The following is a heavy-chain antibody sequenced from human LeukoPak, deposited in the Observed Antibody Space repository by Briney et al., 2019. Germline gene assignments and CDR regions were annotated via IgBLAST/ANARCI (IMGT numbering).Heavy chain of an antibody. CDR3: ARVRGGSYYFDY. J-gene: IGHJ4*02. CDR2: ARNKANSYTT. V-gene: IGHV3-72*01. CDR1: GFTFSDHY. D-gene: IGHD1-26*01. Sequence: GGSLRHSCAASGFTFSDHYMDWVRQAPGKGLEWVGRARNKANSYTTEYAASVKGRFTISRDGSKNSLYLQMNSLKTEDTAVYYCARVRGGSYYFDYWGQGTLVTVSS.